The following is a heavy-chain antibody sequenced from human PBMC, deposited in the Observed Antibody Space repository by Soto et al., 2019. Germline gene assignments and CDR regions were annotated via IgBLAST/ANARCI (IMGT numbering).Heavy chain of an antibody. Sequence: QVQLVQSGAEVMTPGASVKVSCKASGYTFSNFGLSWVRQAPGQGLEWMGWISGYNGNTNSAERFQGRVTMTTDTSTSTAYMEVRRLTSDDTAVYYCARDKGYGFGWSSSSGMDVW. CDR2: ISGYNGNT. D-gene: IGHD5-18*01. V-gene: IGHV1-18*01. CDR1: GYTFSNFG. J-gene: IGHJ6*01. CDR3: ARDKGYGFGWSSSSGMDV.